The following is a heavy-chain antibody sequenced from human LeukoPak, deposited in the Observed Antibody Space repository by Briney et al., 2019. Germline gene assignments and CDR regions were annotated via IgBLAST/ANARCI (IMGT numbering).Heavy chain of an antibody. V-gene: IGHV3-33*06. CDR3: AKPTSGSGSFLIDY. CDR1: GFSFSNYG. D-gene: IGHD1-26*01. J-gene: IGHJ4*02. CDR2: IWDDGSYK. Sequence: GRSLRLSCAASGFSFSNYGMHWVRQAPGKGLEWAAVIWDDGSYKYYADSVKGRFTISRDNSKNTLYLQMNSLRAEDTAVYYCAKPTSGSGSFLIDYWGQGTLVTVSS.